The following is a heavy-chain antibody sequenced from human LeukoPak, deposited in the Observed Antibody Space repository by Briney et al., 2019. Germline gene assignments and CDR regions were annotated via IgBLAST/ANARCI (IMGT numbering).Heavy chain of an antibody. D-gene: IGHD1-1*01. CDR2: IYYSGST. CDR3: ARHGNGAFDI. Sequence: PSETLSLTCTVSGGSISSYYWSWIRQPPGKGLEWIGFIYYSGSTNYSPSLKSRVTISVDTSKNQFSLKLTSVTAADTAVYYCARHGNGAFDIWGQGTMVTVSS. V-gene: IGHV4-59*08. CDR1: GGSISSYY. J-gene: IGHJ3*02.